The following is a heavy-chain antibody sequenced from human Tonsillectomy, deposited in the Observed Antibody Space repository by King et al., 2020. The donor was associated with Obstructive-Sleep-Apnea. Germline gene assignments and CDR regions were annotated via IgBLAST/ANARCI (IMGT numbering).Heavy chain of an antibody. CDR3: ARSGDFTPFDY. CDR2: IYSGGST. Sequence: DVQLVESGGGLVHPGGSLRLSCAASGFTVSDNFISWVRQAPGKGLEWVSVIYSGGSTFYADSVKGRFTISRDKSKNTLYLQTNSLRAEDTAVYYCARSGDFTPFDYWGQETLFTVSS. D-gene: IGHD3-3*01. J-gene: IGHJ4*02. V-gene: IGHV3-66*01. CDR1: GFTVSDNF.